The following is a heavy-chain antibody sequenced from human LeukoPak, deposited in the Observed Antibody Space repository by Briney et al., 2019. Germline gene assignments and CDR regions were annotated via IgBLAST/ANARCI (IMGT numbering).Heavy chain of an antibody. CDR2: LSYDEINK. Sequence: GGSLRLSCAASGFIFSSYAMHWVRQAPGKGLEWVAVLSYDEINKYYADSVKGRFTISRDNSKNTLYLQMNSLRAEDTAVYYCASPFGGATSDYWGQGTLVTVFS. J-gene: IGHJ4*02. CDR1: GFIFSSYA. V-gene: IGHV3-30*01. D-gene: IGHD3-16*01. CDR3: ASPFGGATSDY.